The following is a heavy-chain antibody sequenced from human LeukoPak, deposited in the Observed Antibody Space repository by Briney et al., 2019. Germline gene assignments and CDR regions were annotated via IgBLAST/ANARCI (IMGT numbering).Heavy chain of an antibody. CDR3: AGSLWFGEYTPGSLDY. CDR2: IYYSGST. Sequence: PSETLSLTCTVSGGSISSSSYYWGWIRQPPGKGLEWIGSIYYSGSTYYNPSLKSRVTIPVDTSKNQFSLKLSSVTAADTAVYYCAGSLWFGEYTPGSLDYWGQGTLVTVSS. D-gene: IGHD3-10*01. CDR1: GGSISSSSYY. J-gene: IGHJ4*02. V-gene: IGHV4-39*01.